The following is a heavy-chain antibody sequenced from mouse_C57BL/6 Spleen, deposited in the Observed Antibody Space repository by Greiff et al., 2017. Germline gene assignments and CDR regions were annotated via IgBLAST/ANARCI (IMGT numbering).Heavy chain of an antibody. D-gene: IGHD3-2*02. V-gene: IGHV1-55*01. J-gene: IGHJ3*01. CDR2: IYPGSGST. CDR3: ARRAAQAREFAY. CDR1: GYTFTSYW. Sequence: QVQLQQPGAELVKPGASVKMSCKASGYTFTSYWITWVKQRPGQGLEWIGDIYPGSGSTNYNEKFKSKATLTVDTSSRTAYMQLSSLTSEDSAVYYCARRAAQAREFAYWGQGTLVTVSA.